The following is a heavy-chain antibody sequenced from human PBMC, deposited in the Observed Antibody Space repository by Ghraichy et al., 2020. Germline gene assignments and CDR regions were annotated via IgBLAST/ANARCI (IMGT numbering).Heavy chain of an antibody. CDR2: IIPIFGIA. J-gene: IGHJ6*02. Sequence: SVKVSCKASGGTFSSYAISWVRQAPGQGLEWMGGIIPIFGIANYAQKFQGRVTITADKSTSTAYMELSSLRSEDTAVYYCARDLGYCSSTSCYTGDYYYGMDVWGQGTTVTVSS. CDR3: ARDLGYCSSTSCYTGDYYYGMDV. V-gene: IGHV1-69*10. CDR1: GGTFSSYA. D-gene: IGHD2-2*02.